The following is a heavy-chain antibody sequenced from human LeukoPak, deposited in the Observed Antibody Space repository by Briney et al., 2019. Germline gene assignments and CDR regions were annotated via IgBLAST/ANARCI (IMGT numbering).Heavy chain of an antibody. D-gene: IGHD1-26*01. CDR3: TRDTDGSLDY. Sequence: GGSLRLSCAASGFTFSSYSMNWVRQAPGKGLEWVSSISSSSSYIYYADSVKGRFTISRDNAKNSLYLQMNSLGADDTAVYYCTRDTDGSLDYWGQGILVTVAS. CDR2: ISSSSSYI. V-gene: IGHV3-21*01. CDR1: GFTFSSYS. J-gene: IGHJ4*02.